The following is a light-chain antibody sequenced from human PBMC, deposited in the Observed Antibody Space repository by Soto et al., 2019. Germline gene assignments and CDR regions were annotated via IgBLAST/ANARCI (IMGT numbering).Light chain of an antibody. J-gene: IGLJ1*01. Sequence: QSVLQQAPSPSGSPGQSVTISCTGTPRDIGAYNYVSWYQQRPGKAPKLIIYEVTRRPSGVPDRIFGSKSYTTASLTVSGLQAEEWADYYCSSCACPTSFVFGTGTMVPLL. CDR2: EVT. CDR1: PRDIGAYNY. V-gene: IGLV2-8*01. CDR3: SSCACPTSFV.